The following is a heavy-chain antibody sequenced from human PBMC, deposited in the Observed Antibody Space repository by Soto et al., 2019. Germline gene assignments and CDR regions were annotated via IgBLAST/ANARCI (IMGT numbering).Heavy chain of an antibody. CDR3: ARAWYQLVSTWFDP. Sequence: QVQLVQSGAEVKKPGASVKVSCKASGYTFTSYAMHWVRQAPGQRLEWMGWINAGNGNTKYSQKFQGRVIITRDTSASTVYMQLSNLRSEDTAVYYCARAWYQLVSTWFDPWGQGPQVTVS. CDR2: INAGNGNT. J-gene: IGHJ5*02. V-gene: IGHV1-3*01. CDR1: GYTFTSYA. D-gene: IGHD2-2*01.